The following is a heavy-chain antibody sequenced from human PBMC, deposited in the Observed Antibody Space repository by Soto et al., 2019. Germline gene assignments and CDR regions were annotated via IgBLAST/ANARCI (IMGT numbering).Heavy chain of an antibody. Sequence: PGGSLRLSCAASGFTFVDYGMSWGRQAPGKGLEWVSGINWNGGSTGYADSVKGRFIISRDNAKNSLYLQMNSLRAEDTALYYFARGGIAAPSTYYYYYGMDVWGQGTTVTVSS. CDR3: ARGGIAAPSTYYYYYGMDV. CDR2: INWNGGST. D-gene: IGHD6-13*01. V-gene: IGHV3-20*04. CDR1: GFTFVDYG. J-gene: IGHJ6*02.